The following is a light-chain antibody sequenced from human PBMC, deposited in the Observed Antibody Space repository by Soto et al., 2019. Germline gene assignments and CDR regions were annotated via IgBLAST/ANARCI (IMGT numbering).Light chain of an antibody. CDR2: GNN. CDR1: ASSIAARYD. J-gene: IGLJ3*02. Sequence: QSVLTQPPSVSGAPGQRVTISCTGTASSIAARYDVHWYQQIPGKAPKLLIYGNNNRPSGVPDRFSASKSDISASLAITGLQADDEADYYCQSYDNSLNEWVFGGGTKVTVL. CDR3: QSYDNSLNEWV. V-gene: IGLV1-40*01.